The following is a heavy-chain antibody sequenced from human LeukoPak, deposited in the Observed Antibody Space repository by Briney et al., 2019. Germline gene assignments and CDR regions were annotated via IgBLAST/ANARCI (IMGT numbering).Heavy chain of an antibody. Sequence: PSETLSLTCTVSGGSISSYYWSWIWQPPGKGLEWIGYIYYSGSTNYNPSLKSRVTISVDTSKNQFSLKLSSVTAADTAVYYCARGYSSGWYVYWGQGTLVTVSS. CDR2: IYYSGST. J-gene: IGHJ4*02. CDR3: ARGYSSGWYVY. D-gene: IGHD6-19*01. V-gene: IGHV4-59*01. CDR1: GGSISSYY.